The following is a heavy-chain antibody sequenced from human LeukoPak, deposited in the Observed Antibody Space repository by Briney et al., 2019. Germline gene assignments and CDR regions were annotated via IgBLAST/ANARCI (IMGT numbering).Heavy chain of an antibody. Sequence: GGSLRLSCAASGFTVSSNYMSWVRQAPGKGLEWVSVIYSGGSTYYADSVKGRFTISRDNSKNTLYLQMNSLRAEDTVVYYCARARYSYGYRGSPYYFDYWGQGTLVTVSS. D-gene: IGHD5-18*01. J-gene: IGHJ4*02. CDR1: GFTVSSNY. V-gene: IGHV3-53*01. CDR2: IYSGGST. CDR3: ARARYSYGYRGSPYYFDY.